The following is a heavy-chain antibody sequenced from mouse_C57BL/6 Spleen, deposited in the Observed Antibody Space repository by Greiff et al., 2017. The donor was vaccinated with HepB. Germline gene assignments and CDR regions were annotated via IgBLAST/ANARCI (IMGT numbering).Heavy chain of an antibody. CDR1: GFTFSSYT. CDR2: ISGGGGNT. J-gene: IGHJ1*03. CDR3: ARREDYYGSSYGYFDV. Sequence: EVKVVESGGGLVKPGGSLKLSCAASGFTFSSYTRSWVRQTPEKRLEWVATISGGGGNTYYPDSVKGRFTISRDNAKNTLYLQMSSLRSEDTALYYCARREDYYGSSYGYFDVWGTGTTVTVSS. V-gene: IGHV5-9*01. D-gene: IGHD1-1*01.